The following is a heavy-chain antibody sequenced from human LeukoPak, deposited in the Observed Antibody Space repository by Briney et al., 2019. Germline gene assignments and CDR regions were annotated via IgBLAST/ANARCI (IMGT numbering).Heavy chain of an antibody. V-gene: IGHV4-59*12. CDR3: ARGPCSGGSCLYQLSFDY. CDR1: GGSNY. CDR2: IHYSGSP. Sequence: LETLSLTCTVSGGSNYWTWIRQAPGKGLEWIAYIHYSGSPHYNPSLRSRVTISIDTSKNQLSLNLNSVTAADTAVYYCARGPCSGGSCLYQLSFDYWGQGTLVTVSS. J-gene: IGHJ4*02. D-gene: IGHD2-15*01.